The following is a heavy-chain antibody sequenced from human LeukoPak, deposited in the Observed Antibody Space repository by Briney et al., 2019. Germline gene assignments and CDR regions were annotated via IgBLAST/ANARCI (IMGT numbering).Heavy chain of an antibody. D-gene: IGHD2-21*01. Sequence: GGSLILSCAASGFTFSSYSMNWVRQAPGKGLEWVSYISSSFSTINYADSVKGRFTISRDNAENSLYLQMNSLRDEDTAVYYCARDSDWAFDYWGQGTLVTVSS. CDR3: ARDSDWAFDY. J-gene: IGHJ4*02. V-gene: IGHV3-48*02. CDR2: ISSSFSTI. CDR1: GFTFSSYS.